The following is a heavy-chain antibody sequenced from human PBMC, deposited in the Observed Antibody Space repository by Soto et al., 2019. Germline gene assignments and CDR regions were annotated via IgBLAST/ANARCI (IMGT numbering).Heavy chain of an antibody. V-gene: IGHV1-69*12. D-gene: IGHD2-15*01. CDR1: GGTFSSYA. CDR3: ASAVSGGPPFYYGMDV. Sequence: QVQLVQSGAEVKKPGSSVKVSCKASGGTFSSYAISWVRQAPGQGLEWMGGIIPIFGTANYAQKFQGRVTLTADESTSTAYMELSSLRSEDTAVYYCASAVSGGPPFYYGMDVWGQGTTVTVSS. J-gene: IGHJ6*02. CDR2: IIPIFGTA.